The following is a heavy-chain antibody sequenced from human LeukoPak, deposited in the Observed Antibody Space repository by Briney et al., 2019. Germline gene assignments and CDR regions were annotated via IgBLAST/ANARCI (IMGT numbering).Heavy chain of an antibody. D-gene: IGHD3/OR15-3a*01. Sequence: PGGSLRLSCVVSGFTFSNYYMSWIRQAPGKGLEWVSYISNTGDTIKYADSVQCRFTISRDNAQNSLYLQINSLGVDTTAVYYCARARGLGPGGHFDLWGRGTRATVSS. CDR2: ISNTGDTI. V-gene: IGHV3-11*04. CDR1: GFTFSNYY. CDR3: ARARGLGPGGHFDL. J-gene: IGHJ2*01.